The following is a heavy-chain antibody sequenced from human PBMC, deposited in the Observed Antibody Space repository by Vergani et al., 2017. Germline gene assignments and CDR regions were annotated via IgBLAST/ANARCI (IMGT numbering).Heavy chain of an antibody. CDR1: GFSLSTSAVG. J-gene: IGHJ4*02. CDR2: IYWNDDK. CDR3: AHISDYDILTGYYYFKY. V-gene: IGHV2-5*01. Sequence: QITLKESGPTLVKPTQTLTLTCTFSGFSLSTSAVGVGWIRQPPEKALVWLARIYWNDDKRYSPSLKTSLTITRDTSKNQVVLTMTNMDPVDTATYYCAHISDYDILTGYYYFKYWGQGNLVTVSS. D-gene: IGHD3-9*01.